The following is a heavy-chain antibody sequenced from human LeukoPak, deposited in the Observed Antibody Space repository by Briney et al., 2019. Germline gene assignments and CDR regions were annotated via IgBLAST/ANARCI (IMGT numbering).Heavy chain of an antibody. V-gene: IGHV4-4*08. CDR1: GVSIRSYH. CDR2: VYNSGST. D-gene: IGHD5-24*01. J-gene: IGHJ4*02. Sequence: SETLSLTCTVSGVSIRSYHWTWIRQPPGEGLEWIGHVYNSGSTNYNPSLRGRVTISLDTSKNQVSLKLTSVTAADTAMYYCARKDGDGWGQGTLVTVSS. CDR3: ARKDGDG.